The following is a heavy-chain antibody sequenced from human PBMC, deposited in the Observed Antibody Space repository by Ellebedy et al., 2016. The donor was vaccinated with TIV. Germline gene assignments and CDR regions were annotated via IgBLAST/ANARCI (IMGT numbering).Heavy chain of an antibody. D-gene: IGHD2-2*01. J-gene: IGHJ4*02. V-gene: IGHV3-23*01. CDR2: IGAASDYT. CDR3: AKELVSRSSLSFDY. CDR1: GFTFRNHA. Sequence: GESLKISCSASGFTFRNHAMAWVRQAPGKGLEWVSAIGAASDYTIYADSVKGRFTTSRDNFMTTLYLRMNSLRAEDTALYYCAKELVSRSSLSFDYWGQGIQVTVSS.